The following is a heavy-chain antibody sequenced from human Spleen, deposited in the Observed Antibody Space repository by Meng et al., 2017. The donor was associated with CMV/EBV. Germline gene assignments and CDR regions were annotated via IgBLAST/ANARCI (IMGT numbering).Heavy chain of an antibody. D-gene: IGHD3-10*01. V-gene: IGHV1-69*05. Sequence: SVKVSCKASGGTFSSYAISWVRQAAGQGLEWMGGIIPIFGTANYAQKFQGRVTITTDESTSTAFMELSSLRSEDTAVYYCATQVVWVGELTGYYGMDVWGQGTTVTVSS. CDR1: GGTFSSYA. CDR2: IIPIFGTA. J-gene: IGHJ6*02. CDR3: ATQVVWVGELTGYYGMDV.